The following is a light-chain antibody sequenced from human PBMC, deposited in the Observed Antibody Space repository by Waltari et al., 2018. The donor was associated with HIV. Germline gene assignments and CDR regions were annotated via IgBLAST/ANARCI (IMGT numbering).Light chain of an antibody. CDR1: QNITKY. J-gene: IGKJ3*01. CDR2: ASS. V-gene: IGKV1-39*01. Sequence: IQLTQSPSSLSAFVGDKVTMTCRASQNITKYLNWYHHKVGKAPRLLIYASSTLHRGVPSRRIGRESGTEDTLTTTSMQPEDVATYYCQQSYRTIEATFGHGTKVDLK. CDR3: QQSYRTIEAT.